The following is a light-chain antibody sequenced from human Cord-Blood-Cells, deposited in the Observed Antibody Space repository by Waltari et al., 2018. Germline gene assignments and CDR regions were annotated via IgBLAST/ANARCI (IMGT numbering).Light chain of an antibody. CDR2: NVS. CDR3: SSYTSSSTPYV. Sequence: QSALPQPASVSASPGQSITISCTGTSSDVGSYNYVSWYQQHPGKAPKLMIYNVSNRHSGVSNRCSGSKSGNTASLTISGLQAEDEADYYCSSYTSSSTPYVFGTGTKVTVL. CDR1: SSDVGSYNY. J-gene: IGLJ1*01. V-gene: IGLV2-14*01.